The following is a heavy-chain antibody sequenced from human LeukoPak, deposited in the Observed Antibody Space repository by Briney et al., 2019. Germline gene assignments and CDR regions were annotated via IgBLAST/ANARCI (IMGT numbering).Heavy chain of an antibody. Sequence: RGESLKISCKGSGYSFTSYWIGWVRQMPGKGLEWMGIIYPGDSDTRYSPSFQGQVSISADKSISTAYLQWSSLKASDTAMYYCARHTRAHYGAPLSDAFDIWGQGTMVTVSS. CDR3: ARHTRAHYGAPLSDAFDI. V-gene: IGHV5-51*01. CDR1: GYSFTSYW. D-gene: IGHD4-17*01. CDR2: IYPGDSDT. J-gene: IGHJ3*02.